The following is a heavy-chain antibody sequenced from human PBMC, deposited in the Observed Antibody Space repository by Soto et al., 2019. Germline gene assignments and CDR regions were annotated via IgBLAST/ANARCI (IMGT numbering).Heavy chain of an antibody. CDR3: ARADVVVTPAAMPEYFYYGLDV. D-gene: IGHD2-2*01. Sequence: SVKVSCKSSGGSSSTYSITWVRQAPGQGLEWMGGIIPVFGTTNYAQKFQGRLTVTADESTSTAYMQLSSLRSEDTAVYYCARADVVVTPAAMPEYFYYGLDVWGQGTTVTVSS. CDR1: GGSSSTYS. V-gene: IGHV1-69*13. J-gene: IGHJ6*02. CDR2: IIPVFGTT.